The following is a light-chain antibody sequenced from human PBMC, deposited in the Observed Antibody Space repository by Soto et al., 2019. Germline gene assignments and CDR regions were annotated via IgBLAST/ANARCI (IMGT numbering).Light chain of an antibody. J-gene: IGKJ1*01. V-gene: IGKV3D-7*01. CDR1: QSVSSSY. Sequence: PGERVTLSCRASQSVSSSYLTWYQQKPGQAPRLLIYGASTRATSIPARFSGSGSGTDFTLTISSLQPEDFAVYYCQQDYKLQWTFGQGTKVEIK. CDR3: QQDYKLQWT. CDR2: GAS.